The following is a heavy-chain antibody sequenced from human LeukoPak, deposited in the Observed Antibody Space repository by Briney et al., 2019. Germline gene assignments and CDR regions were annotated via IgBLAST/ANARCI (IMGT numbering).Heavy chain of an antibody. Sequence: PSETLSLTCAVYGGSFSGYYWSWIRQPPGKGLEWIGEINHSGSTNYNPSLKSRVTISVDTSKNQFSLKLSSVTAADTAVYYCARGRFLEWLSRYYYYYMDVWGKGTTVTVSS. CDR1: GGSFSGYY. CDR3: ARGRFLEWLSRYYYYYMDV. CDR2: INHSGST. J-gene: IGHJ6*03. V-gene: IGHV4-34*01. D-gene: IGHD3-3*01.